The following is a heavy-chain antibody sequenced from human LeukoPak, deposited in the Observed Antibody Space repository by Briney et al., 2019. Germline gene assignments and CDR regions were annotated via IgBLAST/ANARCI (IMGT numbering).Heavy chain of an antibody. J-gene: IGHJ4*02. CDR3: SRDGEHGYNDIDF. CDR2: ISPDGTNI. CDR1: GFTFRSYS. Sequence: GGSLRLSCAASGFTFRSYSMHWVRQAPVRGLESVAVISPDGTNIYYAGSVKGRFTISRDNSESTLYLQMNSLRAEDTALYYCSRDGEHGYNDIDFWGQGTLVTVSS. D-gene: IGHD5-24*01. V-gene: IGHV3-30-3*01.